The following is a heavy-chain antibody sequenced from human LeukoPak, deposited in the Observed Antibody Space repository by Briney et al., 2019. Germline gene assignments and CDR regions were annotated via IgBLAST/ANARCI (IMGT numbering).Heavy chain of an antibody. CDR1: GGSFSGYC. CDR3: ARGPLTTVTTNLAFDI. CDR2: INHSGST. V-gene: IGHV4-34*01. D-gene: IGHD4-17*01. J-gene: IGHJ3*02. Sequence: SETLSLTCAVYGGSFSGYCWSWIRQPPGKGLEWIGEINHSGSTNCNPSLKSRVTISVDTSKNQFSLKLSSVTAADTAVYYCARGPLTTVTTNLAFDIWGQGTMVTVSS.